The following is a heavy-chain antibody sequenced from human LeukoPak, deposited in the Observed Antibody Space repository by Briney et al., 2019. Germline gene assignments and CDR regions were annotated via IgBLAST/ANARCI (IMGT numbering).Heavy chain of an antibody. J-gene: IGHJ6*02. CDR3: ARSNTAMAPNYYYYGMDV. D-gene: IGHD5-18*01. CDR2: ISSSSSYI. V-gene: IGHV3-21*01. CDR1: GFIVSSNY. Sequence: GGSLRVSCAVSGFIVSSNYMRWVRQDPGKGLEWVSSISSSSSYIYYADSVKGRFTISRDNAKNSLYLQMNSLRAEDTAVYYCARSNTAMAPNYYYYGMDVWGQGTTVTVSS.